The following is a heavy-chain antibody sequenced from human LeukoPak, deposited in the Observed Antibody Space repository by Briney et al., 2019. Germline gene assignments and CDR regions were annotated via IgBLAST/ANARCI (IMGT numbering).Heavy chain of an antibody. CDR1: GGSFSGYY. CDR3: ARDLLRPDV. V-gene: IGHV4-34*01. Sequence: SETLSLTCAVYGGSFSGYYWSWIRQPPGKGLEWIGEINHSGSTNYNPSLKSRVTMSVDTSKNQFSLKLSSVTAADTAVYYCARDLLRPDVWGQGTTVTVSS. J-gene: IGHJ6*02. CDR2: INHSGST.